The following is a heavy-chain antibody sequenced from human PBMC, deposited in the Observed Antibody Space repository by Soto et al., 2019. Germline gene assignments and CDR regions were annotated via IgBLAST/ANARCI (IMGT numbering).Heavy chain of an antibody. D-gene: IGHD6-13*01. CDR2: IYYSGST. Sequence: QVQLQESGPGLVKPSQTLSLTCTVSGGSISSGDYYWSWIRQPPGKGLEWIGYIYYSGSTYYNPSLKCRVTIPVATYKNQFSLKLSSVTAADTAVYYCARVGRIAAAGNLDYWGQGTLVTVSS. V-gene: IGHV4-30-4*01. CDR3: ARVGRIAAAGNLDY. CDR1: GGSISSGDYY. J-gene: IGHJ4*02.